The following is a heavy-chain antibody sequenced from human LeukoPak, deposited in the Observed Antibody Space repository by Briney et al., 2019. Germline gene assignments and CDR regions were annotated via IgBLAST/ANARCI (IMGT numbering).Heavy chain of an antibody. Sequence: GASVKFSCKASGYTFTGYYMHWVRQAPGQGLEWMGWINPNGGGTNYAQKFQGRVTMTTDTSISTACMELGGLRYDDTAVYYWARVSSSGDYYDNWGQGTLVTVSS. CDR1: GYTFTGYY. J-gene: IGHJ4*02. CDR3: ARVSSSGDYYDN. V-gene: IGHV1-2*02. CDR2: INPNGGGT. D-gene: IGHD3-10*01.